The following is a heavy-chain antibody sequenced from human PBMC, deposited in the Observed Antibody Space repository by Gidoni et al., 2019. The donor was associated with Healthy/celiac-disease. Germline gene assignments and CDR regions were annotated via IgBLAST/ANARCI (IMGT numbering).Heavy chain of an antibody. CDR1: GFTFRKYG. CDR3: ARVAETGSAPSLHY. J-gene: IGHJ4*02. Sequence: QVQLVESRGGVVQPGRSLRLSCAASGFTFRKYGMHWVRQAPGKGLEWVAVIWFDGSNKYYADSVKGRFTISRDNSKNTLYLQMNSLRAEDTAVYYCARVAETGSAPSLHYWGQGTLVTVSS. CDR2: IWFDGSNK. D-gene: IGHD1-1*01. V-gene: IGHV3-33*01.